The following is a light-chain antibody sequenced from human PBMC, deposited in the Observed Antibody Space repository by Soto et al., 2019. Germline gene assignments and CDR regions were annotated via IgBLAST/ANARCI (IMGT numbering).Light chain of an antibody. Sequence: QSVLTQSSSASASLGSSVKLTCTLSSGHSSFIIAWHQQQPGKAPRYLMKLEGSGSYNKGSGVPDRFSGSSSGADRYLTISTRQVEDEADYYCETWDSNTRVFGGGTKLTVL. CDR1: SGHSSFI. CDR3: ETWDSNTRV. CDR2: LEGSGSY. J-gene: IGLJ3*02. V-gene: IGLV4-60*02.